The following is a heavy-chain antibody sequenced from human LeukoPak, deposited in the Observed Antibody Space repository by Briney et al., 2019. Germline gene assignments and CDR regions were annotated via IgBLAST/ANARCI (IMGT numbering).Heavy chain of an antibody. CDR1: GFTFSSYG. D-gene: IGHD3-10*01. J-gene: IGHJ4*02. CDR2: IRYDGSNR. CDR3: VQRKYGSGSYYEVDY. V-gene: IGHV3-30*02. Sequence: PGGSLRLSCAASGFTFSSYGMHWVRQAPGKGPEWVAFIRYDGSNRYYADSVKGRFTISRDNSKNTLYLQMSSLRTEDTAVYYCVQRKYGSGSYYEVDYWGQGTLVTVSS.